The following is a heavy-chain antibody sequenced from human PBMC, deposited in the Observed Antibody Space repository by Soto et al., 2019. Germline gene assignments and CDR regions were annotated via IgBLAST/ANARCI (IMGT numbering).Heavy chain of an antibody. V-gene: IGHV1-69*13. D-gene: IGHD3-9*01. J-gene: IGHJ6*02. CDR1: GGTFISYA. CDR3: ASWYYNILTGYSPSYYYYYGMDV. CDR2: IIPIFGTA. Sequence: SSVKVSCNASGGTFISYAISWVRQAPGQGLEWMGGIIPIFGTANYAQKFQGRVTITADESTSTAYMELSSLRSEDTAVYYCASWYYNILTGYSPSYYYYYGMDVWGQGTTVTVSS.